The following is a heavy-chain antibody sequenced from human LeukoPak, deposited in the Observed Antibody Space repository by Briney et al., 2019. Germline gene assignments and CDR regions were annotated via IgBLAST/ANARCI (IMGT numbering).Heavy chain of an antibody. D-gene: IGHD2-15*01. V-gene: IGHV1-8*03. Sequence: GASVKVSCTASGYTFSSYDINWVRQAPGQGLEWMGWMNPNSGNTGYAQKFQGRINITRDTSISTAYMELSSLRSEDTAVYYCARRKVAGVTPVGYWGQGTPVTVSS. J-gene: IGHJ4*02. CDR1: GYTFSSYD. CDR2: MNPNSGNT. CDR3: ARRKVAGVTPVGY.